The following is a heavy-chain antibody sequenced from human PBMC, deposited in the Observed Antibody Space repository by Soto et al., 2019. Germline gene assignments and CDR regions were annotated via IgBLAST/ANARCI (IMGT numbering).Heavy chain of an antibody. D-gene: IGHD2-21*01. Sequence: GGSLRLSCAASGFTFSDFYMSWIRQTPGKGLEWVAYIGGTGYNTNYADSVKGRFTMSRDNAKNSVYLQMNSLRVEDMAIYYCAKIAIRRFDYWGQGALVTVSS. V-gene: IGHV3-11*06. CDR3: AKIAIRRFDY. CDR1: GFTFSDFY. CDR2: IGGTGYNT. J-gene: IGHJ4*02.